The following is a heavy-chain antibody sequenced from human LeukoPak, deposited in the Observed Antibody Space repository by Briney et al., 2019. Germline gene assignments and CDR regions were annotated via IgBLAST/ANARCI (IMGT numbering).Heavy chain of an antibody. CDR1: GYTFTSYG. CDR2: ISAYNGNT. V-gene: IGHV1-18*01. CDR3: AREDIVATIFDY. D-gene: IGHD5-12*01. J-gene: IGHJ4*02. Sequence: ASMKVSCKASGYTFTSYGISWVRQAPGQGLEWMGWISAYNGNTNYAQKLQGRVTMTTDTSTSTAYMELRSLRSDDTAVYYCAREDIVATIFDYWGQGTLVTVSS.